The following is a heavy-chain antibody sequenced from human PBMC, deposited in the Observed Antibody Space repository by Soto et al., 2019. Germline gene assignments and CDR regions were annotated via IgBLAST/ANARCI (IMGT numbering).Heavy chain of an antibody. V-gene: IGHV3-66*01. Sequence: GGSLRLSCAASGFTFSSNYMSWVRQAPGKGLEWVSVIYSGGSTYYADSVMGRFTISRDNSKNTLYLQMNSLRAEDKAVYYCAREITIFGVVNHGMDVWGQGTTVTVSS. D-gene: IGHD3-3*01. CDR1: GFTFSSNY. J-gene: IGHJ6*02. CDR3: AREITIFGVVNHGMDV. CDR2: IYSGGST.